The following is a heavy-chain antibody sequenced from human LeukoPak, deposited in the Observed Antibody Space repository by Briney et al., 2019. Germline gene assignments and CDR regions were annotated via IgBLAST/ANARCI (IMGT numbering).Heavy chain of an antibody. J-gene: IGHJ6*02. CDR3: ARGTAVAGLYYYYGMDV. CDR1: GGSFSSYY. D-gene: IGHD6-19*01. Sequence: SETLSLTCTVSGGSFSSYYWSWIRQPAGKGLEWIGRIYTSGSTNYNPSLKSRVTMSVDTSKNQFSLKLSSVTAADTAVYYCARGTAVAGLYYYYGMDVWGQGTTVTVSS. V-gene: IGHV4-4*07. CDR2: IYTSGST.